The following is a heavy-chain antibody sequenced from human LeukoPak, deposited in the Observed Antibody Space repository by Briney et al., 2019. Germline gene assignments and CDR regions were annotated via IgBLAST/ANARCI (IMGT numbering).Heavy chain of an antibody. Sequence: GGSPRLSCAASGFTFSSYAMHWVRQAPGKGLERVAVISYDGSNKYYADSVKGRFTISRDNAKNTLYLQMDSLRAEDTAVYYCAIGAGGYFDYWGQGTLVTVSS. CDR3: AIGAGGYFDY. J-gene: IGHJ4*02. CDR1: GFTFSSYA. V-gene: IGHV3-30*04. CDR2: ISYDGSNK. D-gene: IGHD3-22*01.